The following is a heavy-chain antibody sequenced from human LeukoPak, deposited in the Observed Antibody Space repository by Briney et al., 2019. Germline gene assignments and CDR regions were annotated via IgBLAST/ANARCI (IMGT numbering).Heavy chain of an antibody. CDR3: ARLRSWYFDL. V-gene: IGHV4-34*01. CDR2: INHSGST. Sequence: PSETLSLTCAVYGGSFSGYYWSWIRQPPGKGLEWIGEINHSGSTNYNPSLKSRVTISVDTSKNQFSLKLSSVTAADTAVYYCARLRSWYFDLWGRGTLVTVSS. J-gene: IGHJ2*01. CDR1: GGSFSGYY.